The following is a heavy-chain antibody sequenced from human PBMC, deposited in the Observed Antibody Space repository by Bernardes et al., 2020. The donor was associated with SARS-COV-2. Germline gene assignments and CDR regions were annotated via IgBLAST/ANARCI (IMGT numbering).Heavy chain of an antibody. CDR3: ARDGWSTDRGVGPSFP. Sequence: SVKVSCKASGGTFSSYAISWVRQAPGQGLEWMGRIIPIFGTANYAQKSQGRVTITADESTSTAYMELSSLRSEDTAVYYCARDGWSTDRGVGPSFPWGQGTLVTVSS. V-gene: IGHV1-69*13. CDR1: GGTFSSYA. CDR2: IIPIFGTA. J-gene: IGHJ4*02. D-gene: IGHD3-10*01.